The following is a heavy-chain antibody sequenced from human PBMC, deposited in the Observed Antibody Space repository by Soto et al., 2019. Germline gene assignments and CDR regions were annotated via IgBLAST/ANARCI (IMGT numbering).Heavy chain of an antibody. Sequence: QVQLVQSGAEVKKPGASVKVSCKASGYTFTSYAMHWVRQAPGQRLEWMGWINAGNGNTKYSQKFQGRVTITRDTPASTAHMELNSLRSEDMYVYYCASAGRNTYYDILTGYYHNSFDPWGQGTLVTVSS. V-gene: IGHV1-3*01. CDR1: GYTFTSYA. CDR3: ASAGRNTYYDILTGYYHNSFDP. D-gene: IGHD3-9*01. J-gene: IGHJ5*02. CDR2: INAGNGNT.